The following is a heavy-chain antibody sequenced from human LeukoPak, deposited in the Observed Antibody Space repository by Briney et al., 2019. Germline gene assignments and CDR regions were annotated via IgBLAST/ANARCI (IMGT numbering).Heavy chain of an antibody. Sequence: GGSLRLSCAASGFTFSNYAMSWVRQAPGKGLEWVSGITGSGAGTYYADSVKGRFTISRDSSRNTLYLQMNGLRAEDTAVYYCAKVPTTVAIKNWFDPWGQGTLVTVSS. D-gene: IGHD4-17*01. CDR3: AKVPTTVAIKNWFDP. J-gene: IGHJ5*02. V-gene: IGHV3-23*01. CDR2: ITGSGAGT. CDR1: GFTFSNYA.